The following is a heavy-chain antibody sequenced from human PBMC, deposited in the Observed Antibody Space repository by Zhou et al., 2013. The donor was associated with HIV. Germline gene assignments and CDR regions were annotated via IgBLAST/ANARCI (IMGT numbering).Heavy chain of an antibody. J-gene: IGHJ5*02. CDR2: INPDRGDA. CDR3: ARDRDWGFPRWFDP. V-gene: IGHV1-2*02. D-gene: IGHD7-27*01. CDR1: GYTFNNYG. Sequence: QVQLVQSGAEVKKPGASVKVSCKASGYTFNNYGISWVRQAPGRGLEWMGWINPDRGDAKLAQKFQGRVTLTRDTSISTAYMELSSLRFDDTAVYYCARDRDWGFPRWFDPWGQGTLVTVSS.